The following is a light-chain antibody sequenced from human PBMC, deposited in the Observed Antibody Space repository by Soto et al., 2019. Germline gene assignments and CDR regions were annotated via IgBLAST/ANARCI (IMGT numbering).Light chain of an antibody. CDR3: CSYAGSNKLV. Sequence: QSALTQPPSASGSPGQSVAISCTGTSSDVGGYNYVSWYQQHPGKAPKLMIYEVTKRPSGVPDRFSGSKSANTASLTVSGLQAEDEADYYCCSYAGSNKLVFGGGTKLTVL. V-gene: IGLV2-8*01. CDR1: SSDVGGYNY. J-gene: IGLJ2*01. CDR2: EVT.